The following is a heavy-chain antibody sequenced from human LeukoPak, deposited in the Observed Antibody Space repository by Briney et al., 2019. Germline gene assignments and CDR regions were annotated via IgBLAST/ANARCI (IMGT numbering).Heavy chain of an antibody. CDR3: ARTECASGNLPIDY. CDR1: EFTFSTYG. V-gene: IGHV3-30*03. D-gene: IGHD3-10*01. Sequence: GGSLRLSCAASEFTFSTYGMHWVRQAPGKGLEWVAVISYDGSYKFYADSVKGRFTISRDNSKNTVYLQMNSLRAEDTAVYYCARTECASGNLPIDYWGQGTLVTVSS. CDR2: ISYDGSYK. J-gene: IGHJ4*02.